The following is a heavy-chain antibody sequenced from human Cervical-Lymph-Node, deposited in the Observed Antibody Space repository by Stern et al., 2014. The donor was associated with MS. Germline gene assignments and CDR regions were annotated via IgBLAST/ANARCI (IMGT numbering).Heavy chain of an antibody. J-gene: IGHJ6*02. CDR2: TYWDDDD. V-gene: IGHV2-5*02. CDR3: THSFGSVSGTYSGMDV. D-gene: IGHD1-7*01. Sequence: QVTLRESGPSLVRPTQTVTLTCTVSGFSLSADGVDVGWIRQAPGNALEWLALTYWDDDDRYSQSLKNRLTIKKDTSKNQVVLTMTDMDPEDTGTYYCTHSFGSVSGTYSGMDVWGQGTTVTVS. CDR1: GFSLSADGVD.